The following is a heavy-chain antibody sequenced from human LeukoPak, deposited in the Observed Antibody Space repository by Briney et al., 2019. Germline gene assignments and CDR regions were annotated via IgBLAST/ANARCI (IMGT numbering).Heavy chain of an antibody. CDR3: ARVSDQYYYGMGV. CDR2: IKQDGSEK. Sequence: GGSLRLSCAASGFTFSSYWMSWVRQAPGKGLEWVANIKQDGSEKYYVDSVKGRFTISRDNAKNSLYLQMNSLRAEDTAVYYCARVSDQYYYGMGVWGQGTTVTVSS. CDR1: GFTFSSYW. V-gene: IGHV3-7*01. D-gene: IGHD2/OR15-2a*01. J-gene: IGHJ6*02.